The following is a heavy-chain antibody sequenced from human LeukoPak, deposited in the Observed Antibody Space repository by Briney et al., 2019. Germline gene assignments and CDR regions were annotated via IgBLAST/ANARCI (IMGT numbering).Heavy chain of an antibody. D-gene: IGHD6-13*01. CDR2: IYYSGST. CDR3: ARDSFRAAGYYYYMDV. V-gene: IGHV4-59*01. Sequence: SETLSLTCTISGGSISSYYWSWIRQPPGKGLEWLGYIYYSGSTSYNPSLKSRVTISIDTSNNQFSLKLNSVTAADTAVYFCARDSFRAAGYYYYMDVWGKGTTVTVSS. J-gene: IGHJ6*03. CDR1: GGSISSYY.